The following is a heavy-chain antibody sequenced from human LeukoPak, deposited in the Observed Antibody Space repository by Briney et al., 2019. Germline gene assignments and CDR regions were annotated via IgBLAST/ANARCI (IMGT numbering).Heavy chain of an antibody. CDR1: GFTVSSNY. V-gene: IGHV3-53*01. Sequence: GGSLRLSCAASGFTVSSNYMSWVRQAPGKGLEWVSVIYSGGSTYYADSVKGRFTISRDNSKNTLYLQMNSLRAEDTAVYYCARQYYGSGSPFDYWGQGTLVTVSS. CDR3: ARQYYGSGSPFDY. J-gene: IGHJ4*02. D-gene: IGHD3-10*01. CDR2: IYSGGST.